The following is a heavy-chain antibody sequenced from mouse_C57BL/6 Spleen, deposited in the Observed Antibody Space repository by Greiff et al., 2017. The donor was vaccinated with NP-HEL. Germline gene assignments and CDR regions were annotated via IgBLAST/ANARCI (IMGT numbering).Heavy chain of an antibody. D-gene: IGHD1-1*01. Sequence: VQLQQPGAELVKPGASVKMSCKASGYTFTSYWITWVKQRPGQGLEWIGDIYPGSGSTNYNEKFKSKATLTVDTSSSTAYMQLSSLTSEDSAVYYCARSYYGRDWYFDVWGTGTTVTVSS. CDR3: ARSYYGRDWYFDV. V-gene: IGHV1-55*01. CDR2: IYPGSGST. CDR1: GYTFTSYW. J-gene: IGHJ1*03.